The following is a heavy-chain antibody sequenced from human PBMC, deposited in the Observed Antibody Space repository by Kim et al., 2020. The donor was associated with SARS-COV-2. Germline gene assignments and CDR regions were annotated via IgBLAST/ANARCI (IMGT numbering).Heavy chain of an antibody. CDR3: ARIAYDSSGYCGAFDI. V-gene: IGHV3-11*06. Sequence: SVKGRFTISRDNAKNSLYLQTNSLRAEDTAVYYCARIAYDSSGYCGAFDIWGQGTMVTVSS. D-gene: IGHD3-22*01. J-gene: IGHJ3*02.